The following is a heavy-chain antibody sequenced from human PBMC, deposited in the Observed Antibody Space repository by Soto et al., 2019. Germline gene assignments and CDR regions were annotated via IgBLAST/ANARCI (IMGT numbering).Heavy chain of an antibody. D-gene: IGHD6-6*01. V-gene: IGHV1-8*01. Sequence: QVQLVQSGAVVKKPGASVKVSCKASGYTFTIYDINWVRQATGQGLEWMGWMNPNSGNTGYAQKFQGRVTMTRNTSISTAYMELSSLRSEDTAVYYCALPLDEEYSSSNFDYWGQEPWSPSPQ. CDR1: GYTFTIYD. CDR3: ALPLDEEYSSSNFDY. J-gene: IGHJ4*01. CDR2: MNPNSGNT.